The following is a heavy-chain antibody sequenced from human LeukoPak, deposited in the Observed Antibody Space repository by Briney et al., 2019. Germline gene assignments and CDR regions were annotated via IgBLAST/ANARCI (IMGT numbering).Heavy chain of an antibody. CDR2: ISSSGSTK. D-gene: IGHD3-3*01. CDR3: ARGVLESYYDFWSGSNGGASDI. Sequence: PGGSLRLSCVASGFTFSSYEMNWVRQAPGKGLEWVSYISSSGSTKNYADSVKGRFTISKDNAKNSLYLQMNSLRAEDTAIYYCARGVLESYYDFWSGSNGGASDIWGQGTMVTISP. V-gene: IGHV3-48*03. CDR1: GFTFSSYE. J-gene: IGHJ3*02.